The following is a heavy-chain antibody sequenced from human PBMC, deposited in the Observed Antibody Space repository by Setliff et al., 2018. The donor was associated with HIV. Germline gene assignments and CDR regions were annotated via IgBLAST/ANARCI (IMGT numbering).Heavy chain of an antibody. CDR2: INAGNGNT. D-gene: IGHD5-12*01. CDR1: GYTFTDYA. J-gene: IGHJ3*02. V-gene: IGHV1-3*01. CDR3: ARNPDSGYDSGAFDI. Sequence: ASVKVSCKASGYTFTDYAMHWVRQAPGQSLEWMGWINAGNGNTKYSQKFQGRVTMTRDTSASTAYMELSSLRSDDMAVYYCARNPDSGYDSGAFDIWGQGTMVTVSS.